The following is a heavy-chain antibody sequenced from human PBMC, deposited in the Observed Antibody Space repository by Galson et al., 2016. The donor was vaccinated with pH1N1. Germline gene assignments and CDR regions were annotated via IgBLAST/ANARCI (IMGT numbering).Heavy chain of an antibody. V-gene: IGHV5-51*01. D-gene: IGHD6-6*01. Sequence: QSGAEVKKPGESLKISCKGSGYIFSPFWIGWVRQMPGKGLEWMGIVYPGDSDTRYHPSFKGQVTISVDKSISTAYLQWSSLKASDSAIYFCARHQSSSDDYFFYNMDVWGQGTTVTVSS. CDR1: GYIFSPFW. CDR2: VYPGDSDT. J-gene: IGHJ6*02. CDR3: ARHQSSSDDYFFYNMDV.